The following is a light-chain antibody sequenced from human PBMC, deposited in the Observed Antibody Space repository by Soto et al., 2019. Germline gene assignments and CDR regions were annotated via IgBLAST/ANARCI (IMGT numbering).Light chain of an antibody. CDR1: QSLEYSDGNTY. V-gene: IGKV2-30*01. CDR2: KVS. J-gene: IGKJ4*01. CDR3: MQGRHWPLT. Sequence: DVVMTQSPLSLPVILGQPASISCRSSQSLEYSDGNTYLSWFQQRPGQSPRRLIYKVSNRDSGVPDRFSGSGSGTDFTLKISRVEAEDVGVYYCMQGRHWPLTFGGGTKVEIK.